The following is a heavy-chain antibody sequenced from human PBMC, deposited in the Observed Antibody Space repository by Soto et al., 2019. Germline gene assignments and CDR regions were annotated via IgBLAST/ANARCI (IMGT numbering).Heavy chain of an antibody. V-gene: IGHV4-34*01. J-gene: IGHJ4*02. Sequence: SETLSLTCAVYGGSFSGYYWSWIRQPPGKGLEWIAEINHSGFTNYNPSLKSRVTISRDTSTNQISLKLTSVTAADSAVYYCARATVKVGATLFDFWAREPRSPSPQ. CDR3: ARATVKVGATLFDF. D-gene: IGHD1-26*01. CDR1: GGSFSGYY. CDR2: INHSGFT.